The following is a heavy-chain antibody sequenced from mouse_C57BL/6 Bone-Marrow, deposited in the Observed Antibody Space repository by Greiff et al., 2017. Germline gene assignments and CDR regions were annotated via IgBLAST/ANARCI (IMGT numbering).Heavy chain of an antibody. J-gene: IGHJ4*01. Sequence: EVMLVESGGGLVKPGGSLKLSCAASGFTFSDYGMHWVRQAPEKGLEWVAYISSGSSTIYYADTVKGRFTISRDNAKNTLFLQMTSLRSEDTAMYYCARAYYRNGCYAMDYWGQGTSVTVSS. CDR2: ISSGSSTI. CDR1: GFTFSDYG. CDR3: ARAYYRNGCYAMDY. V-gene: IGHV5-17*01. D-gene: IGHD2-14*01.